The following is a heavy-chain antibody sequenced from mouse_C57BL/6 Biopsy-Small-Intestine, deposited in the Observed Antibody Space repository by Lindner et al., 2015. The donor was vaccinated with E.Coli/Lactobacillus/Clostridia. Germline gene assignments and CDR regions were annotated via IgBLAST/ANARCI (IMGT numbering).Heavy chain of an antibody. CDR1: GYSFTGYY. CDR2: INPSTGAT. D-gene: IGHD2-10*01. CDR3: ARSYYDNLDY. V-gene: IGHV1-42*01. J-gene: IGHJ2*01. Sequence: VQLQESGPELVKPGASVKISCKASGYSFTGYYMNWVKQSPEKSLEWIGEINPSTGATSYNQKFRGKATITVDKYSSTAYIQLKSLTSGDSAVYYCARSYYDNLDYWGQGTTLTVSS.